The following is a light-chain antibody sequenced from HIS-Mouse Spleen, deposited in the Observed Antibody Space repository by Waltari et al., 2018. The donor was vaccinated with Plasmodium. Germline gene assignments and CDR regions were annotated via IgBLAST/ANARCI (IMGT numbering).Light chain of an antibody. CDR3: QQYNNWSFT. CDR1: QSVSSN. Sequence: IVMTQSPATLSVSPGERATLSCRASQSVSSNLAWYQQKPGQAPRLLIYGASTRATGIPARFSGSRSGTEFTLTISSLQSEDFAVYYCQQYNNWSFTFGPGTKVDIK. V-gene: IGKV3-15*01. J-gene: IGKJ3*01. CDR2: GAS.